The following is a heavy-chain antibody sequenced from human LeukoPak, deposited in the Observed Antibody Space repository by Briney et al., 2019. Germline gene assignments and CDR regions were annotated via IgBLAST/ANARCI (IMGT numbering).Heavy chain of an antibody. Sequence: SETLSLTCNVSAYSISSGYNWGWIRQPPGKGLEWIGSIYYSGSTYYNPSLKSRVTISVDTSKNQFSLKVRSVTAADTAVYYCAREGAMVRGVFDYWGQGTLVTVSS. CDR1: AYSISSGYN. CDR3: AREGAMVRGVFDY. CDR2: IYYSGST. J-gene: IGHJ4*02. D-gene: IGHD3-10*01. V-gene: IGHV4-38-2*02.